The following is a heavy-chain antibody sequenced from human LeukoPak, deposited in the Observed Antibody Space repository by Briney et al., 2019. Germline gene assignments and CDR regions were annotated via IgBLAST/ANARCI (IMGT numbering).Heavy chain of an antibody. J-gene: IGHJ6*03. CDR2: INHSGST. V-gene: IGHV4-34*01. CDR3: ARLVYYYGSGSYYTPYYYYYYMDV. D-gene: IGHD3-10*01. Sequence: SETLSLTCAVYGGSFSGYYWSWIRQPPGKGLEWIGEINHSGSTNYNPSLKSRVTISVDTSKNQFSLKLSSVTAADTAVYYCARLVYYYGSGSYYTPYYYYYYMDVWGKGTTVTISS. CDR1: GGSFSGYY.